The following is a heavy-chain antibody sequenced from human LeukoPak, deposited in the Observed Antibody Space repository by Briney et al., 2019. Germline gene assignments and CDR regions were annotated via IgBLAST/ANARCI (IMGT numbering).Heavy chain of an antibody. CDR1: GGSTSSDY. CDR3: ARLKLGAYLDL. V-gene: IGHV4-59*08. Sequence: KASETLSLTCTVSGGSTSSDYWSWIRQSPGKGLEWVGYVYNSGDTGKNPSLKSRVTILLDTSKNQCSLKLTSVSAADTAVYYCARLKLGAYLDLWGRGTLVTVSS. D-gene: IGHD3-16*01. CDR2: VYNSGDT. J-gene: IGHJ2*01.